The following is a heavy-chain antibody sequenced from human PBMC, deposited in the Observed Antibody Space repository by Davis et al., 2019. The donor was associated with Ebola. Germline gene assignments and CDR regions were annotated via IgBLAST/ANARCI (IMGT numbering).Heavy chain of an antibody. J-gene: IGHJ4*02. Sequence: PGGSLRLSCAASGFTFSSYSMNWVRQAPGKGLEWVSYISSSSGTKYYEDSVKGRFTISRDNAKNSLYLQMNSLRAEDTALYYCAKRDYGDYYFDYWGQGTLVTVSS. CDR3: AKRDYGDYYFDY. CDR1: GFTFSSYS. D-gene: IGHD4-17*01. V-gene: IGHV3-48*04. CDR2: ISSSSGTK.